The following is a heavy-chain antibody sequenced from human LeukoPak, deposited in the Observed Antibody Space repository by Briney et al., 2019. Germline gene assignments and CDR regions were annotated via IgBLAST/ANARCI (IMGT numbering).Heavy chain of an antibody. CDR2: IKEDGSAK. D-gene: IGHD5-18*01. J-gene: IGHJ4*02. V-gene: IGHV3-7*01. CDR1: GLIFSNYR. CDR3: ARDGDGYPY. Sequence: GGSLRLSCAASGLIFSNYRMSWVRQTPGKGLEWVANIKEDGSAKYYVDSVKGRFTISRDNAKSFLYLQMNSLRVEDTAVYYCARDGDGYPYWGQGTLVTVSA.